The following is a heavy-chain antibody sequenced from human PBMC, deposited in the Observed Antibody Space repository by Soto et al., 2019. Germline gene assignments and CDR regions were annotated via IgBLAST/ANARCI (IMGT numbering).Heavy chain of an antibody. CDR2: VSAGGDMT. Sequence: GALRLSCAASGFTFNSYAMSWVRQAPGKGLEWVSSVSAGGDMTYYSDSVKGRFTISRDNSNNALFLQMNSLRIEDTALYYCARGDRGGSGSQASYYYSVLDVWGQGTTVTVYS. J-gene: IGHJ6*02. V-gene: IGHV3-23*01. CDR1: GFTFNSYA. CDR3: ARGDRGGSGSQASYYYSVLDV. D-gene: IGHD3-10*01.